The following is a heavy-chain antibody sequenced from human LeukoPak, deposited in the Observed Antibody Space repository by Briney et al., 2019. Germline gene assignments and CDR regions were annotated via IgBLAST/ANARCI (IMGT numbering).Heavy chain of an antibody. D-gene: IGHD1-26*01. CDR3: AKDRTGGGWELSG. Sequence: PGGSLRLSCAASGFTFSSYGMHWVRQAPGKGLEWVAVISYDGSNKYYADSVKGRFTISRDNSKNTLYLQMNSLRAEDTAVYYCAKDRTGGGWELSGWGQGTLVTVSS. J-gene: IGHJ4*02. V-gene: IGHV3-30*18. CDR2: ISYDGSNK. CDR1: GFTFSSYG.